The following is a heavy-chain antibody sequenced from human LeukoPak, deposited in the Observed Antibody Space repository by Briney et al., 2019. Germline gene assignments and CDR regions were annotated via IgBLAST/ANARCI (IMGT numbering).Heavy chain of an antibody. CDR3: AKGKTVAGTGGHNFDY. J-gene: IGHJ4*02. CDR2: ITGSGSST. Sequence: PGGSLRLSCAASGFTFSSYNMNWARQAPGKGLEWVSAITGSGSSTYYADSVKGRFTISRDNSKDTLYLQMNSLGAEDTALYYCAKGKTVAGTGGHNFDYWGQGTLVTVSS. D-gene: IGHD6-19*01. V-gene: IGHV3-23*01. CDR1: GFTFSSYN.